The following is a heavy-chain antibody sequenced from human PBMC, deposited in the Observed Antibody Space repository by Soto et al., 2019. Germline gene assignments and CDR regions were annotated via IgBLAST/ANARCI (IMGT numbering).Heavy chain of an antibody. D-gene: IGHD1-26*01. V-gene: IGHV3-30*18. J-gene: IGHJ4*02. CDR1: GFTFSSYG. CDR2: ISYDGSNT. CDR3: AKEGGLSGSYYISSSYYFDY. Sequence: PGGSLRLSCAASGFTFSSYGMHWVRQAPGKGLEWVAIISYDGSNTYYADSVKGRFTISRDNSKNTLYLQMNSLRAEDTSVYYCAKEGGLSGSYYISSSYYFDYWDQGTLVTVSS.